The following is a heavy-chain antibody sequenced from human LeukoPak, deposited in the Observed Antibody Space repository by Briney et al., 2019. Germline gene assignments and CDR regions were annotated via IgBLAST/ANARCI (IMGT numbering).Heavy chain of an antibody. CDR2: ITGSGDRT. V-gene: IGHV3-23*01. D-gene: IGHD6-13*01. CDR1: GFTFSTYA. Sequence: GGSLRLSCAASGFTFSTYAMSWVRQAPGKGLEWVSTITGSGDRTCYADSVKGRFTISRDDSKNTLYLQMNSLRAEDTAVYYCAKGPRSSSWYHFDNWGQGTLVTVSS. J-gene: IGHJ4*02. CDR3: AKGPRSSSWYHFDN.